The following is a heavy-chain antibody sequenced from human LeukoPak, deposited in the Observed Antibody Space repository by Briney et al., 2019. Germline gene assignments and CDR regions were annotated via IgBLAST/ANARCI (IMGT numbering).Heavy chain of an antibody. D-gene: IGHD1-7*01. Sequence: PSETLSLTCTVSGGSLSSYYWSSIRQPPGKGLEWIGYIYYSGGANYNPSLKSRVTISVDTSKNQFSLKLSSVTAADTAVYYCARATLDLEPGFLFDYWGQGTL. V-gene: IGHV4-59*01. CDR2: IYYSGGA. J-gene: IGHJ4*02. CDR3: ARATLDLEPGFLFDY. CDR1: GGSLSSYY.